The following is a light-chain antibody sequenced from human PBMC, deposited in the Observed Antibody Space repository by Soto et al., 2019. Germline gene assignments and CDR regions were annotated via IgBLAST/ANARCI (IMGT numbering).Light chain of an antibody. CDR1: QSVIYNNKDY. Sequence: DIVMTQSPYSLAVSLGEWATINCKSSQSVIYNNKDYLAWYQQKPGQPPRLLIHWASTRESGVPDRFSGSGTGTDFTLTISRLQAEDVAIYFCQQYLDTPWTFGQGTKVDIK. CDR3: QQYLDTPWT. J-gene: IGKJ1*01. CDR2: WAS. V-gene: IGKV4-1*01.